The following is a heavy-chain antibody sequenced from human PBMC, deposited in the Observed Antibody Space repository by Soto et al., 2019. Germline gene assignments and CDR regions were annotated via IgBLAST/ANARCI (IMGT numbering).Heavy chain of an antibody. V-gene: IGHV4-30-4*01. CDR3: ASAYYYDSSGYYKNPPRYYFDY. Sequence: PSETLSLTCTVSGGSISSGDYYWSWIRQPPGKGLEWIGYIYYSGSTYYNPSLKSRVTISVDTSKNQFSLKLSSVTAADTAVYYCASAYYYDSSGYYKNPPRYYFDYWGQGTLVTVSS. J-gene: IGHJ4*02. CDR1: GGSISSGDYY. D-gene: IGHD3-22*01. CDR2: IYYSGST.